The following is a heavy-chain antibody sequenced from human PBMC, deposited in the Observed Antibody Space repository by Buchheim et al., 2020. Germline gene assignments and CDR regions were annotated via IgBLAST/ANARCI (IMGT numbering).Heavy chain of an antibody. CDR2: ITASGSST. V-gene: IGHV3-23*01. CDR1: GFTFSTYG. D-gene: IGHD3-10*01. J-gene: IGHJ4*02. Sequence: EVLLLESGGDLVQPGGSLRLSCAVSGFTFSTYGMSWVRQAPGKGLECLSGITASGSSTYYADSVKGRFTISRDNSMNTLYLQMRSLRVEDTAVYYCAAFSSSGLWGQGTL. CDR3: AAFSSSGL.